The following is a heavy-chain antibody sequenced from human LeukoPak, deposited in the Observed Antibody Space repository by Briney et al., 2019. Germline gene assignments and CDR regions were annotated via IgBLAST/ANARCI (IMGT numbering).Heavy chain of an antibody. J-gene: IGHJ4*02. Sequence: PSETLSLTCTVSGGSISSSNYYWGWIRQPPGKGLEWIGSIYYSGSTYYNPSLKSRVTISVDTSKNQFSLKLSSVTAADTAVYYCARLPYPYDSSGSPPLDYWGQGTLATVSS. V-gene: IGHV4-39*01. CDR1: GGSISSSNYY. D-gene: IGHD3-22*01. CDR2: IYYSGST. CDR3: ARLPYPYDSSGSPPLDY.